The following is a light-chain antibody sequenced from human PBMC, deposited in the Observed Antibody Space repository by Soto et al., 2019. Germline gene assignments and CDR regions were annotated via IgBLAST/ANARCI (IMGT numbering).Light chain of an antibody. CDR3: QSYDSSLSGYV. CDR1: SSNIGAGYD. CDR2: GNT. V-gene: IGLV1-40*01. Sequence: QSVLTQPPSVSGAPGQRVTISCTGSSSNIGAGYDVHWYHQLPGTAPKLLIYGNTNRPSGVPDRFSGSKSGTSASLAITELQAEDEADYYCQSYDSSLSGYVFGTGTKVTVL. J-gene: IGLJ1*01.